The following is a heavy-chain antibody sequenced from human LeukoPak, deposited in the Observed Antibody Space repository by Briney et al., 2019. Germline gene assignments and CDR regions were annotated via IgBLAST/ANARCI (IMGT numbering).Heavy chain of an antibody. D-gene: IGHD6-13*01. V-gene: IGHV4-4*07. J-gene: IGHJ6*02. CDR3: ARLYSSSWYIYGMDV. Sequence: PADTLSLTCTVSGGSISSYYWSWIRQPAGKGLEWIGRIYTSGSTTHSPPLKSRFTMSVDTSKNHFSLKLSSVTAANTAGYYWARLYSSSWYIYGMDVWGQGTTATASS. CDR2: IYTSGST. CDR1: GGSISSYY.